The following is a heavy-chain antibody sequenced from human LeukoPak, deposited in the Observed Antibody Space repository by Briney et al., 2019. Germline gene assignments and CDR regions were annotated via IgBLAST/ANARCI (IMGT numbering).Heavy chain of an antibody. CDR3: ARTIRGYSYGSPVDY. D-gene: IGHD5-18*01. CDR2: ISAYNGNT. V-gene: IGHV1-18*04. J-gene: IGHJ4*02. CDR1: GYTFTSYG. Sequence: ASVKVSCKPSGYTFTSYGISWVRQAPGQGLEWMGWISAYNGNTNYAQKLQGRVTMTTDTSTSTAYMELRSLRSDDTAVYYCARTIRGYSYGSPVDYWGQGTLVTVSS.